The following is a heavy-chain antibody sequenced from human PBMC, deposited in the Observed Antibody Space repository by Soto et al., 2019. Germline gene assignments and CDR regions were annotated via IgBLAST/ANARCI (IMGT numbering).Heavy chain of an antibody. J-gene: IGHJ4*02. CDR1: GFTFRSYA. V-gene: IGHV3-23*01. CDR3: ATWGRFSDGYNFADY. D-gene: IGHD5-12*01. Sequence: EVQLLESGGGLVQPGGSLRLSCAASGFTFRSYAMSWVRQAPGKGLEWVSGISDSDGSTYYADSVKGRFTISRDNAKNSLYLQMNSLRAEDTAVYYCATWGRFSDGYNFADYWGQGTLVTVSS. CDR2: ISDSDGST.